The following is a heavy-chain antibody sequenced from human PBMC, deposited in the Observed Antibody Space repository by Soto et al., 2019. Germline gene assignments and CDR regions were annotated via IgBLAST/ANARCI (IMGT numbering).Heavy chain of an antibody. CDR3: VRRSAAASAHSGNWSVP. CDR2: ISSGSTYR. J-gene: IGHJ5*02. D-gene: IGHD5-18*01. V-gene: IGHV3-21*06. CDR1: GFTFSTFS. Sequence: GGSLRLSCAASGFTFSTFSMNWVRQAPGKGLEWVSSISSGSTYRYYADSVKGRFTISRDNAKNLLYLQMSSLRAEDTAVYYYVRRSAAASAHSGNWSVPWGHGALVTVST.